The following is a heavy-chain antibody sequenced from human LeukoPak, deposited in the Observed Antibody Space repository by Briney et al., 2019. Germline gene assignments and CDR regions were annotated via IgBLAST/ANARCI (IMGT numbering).Heavy chain of an antibody. V-gene: IGHV3-48*02. CDR3: ARRAYGGDSFDY. CDR1: GFPFRSYS. CDR2: ITSGSSPI. J-gene: IGHJ4*02. Sequence: GGSLRLSCAASGFPFRSYSMNGVRQAPARGVGWLSYITSGSSPIYYAGSVKGRFTISRDNAKNSLYLQMNSLRDEDTAVYYCARRAYGGDSFDYWGQGTLVTVSS. D-gene: IGHD4-23*01.